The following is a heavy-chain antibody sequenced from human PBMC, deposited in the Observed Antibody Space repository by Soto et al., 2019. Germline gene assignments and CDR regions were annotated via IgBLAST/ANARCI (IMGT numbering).Heavy chain of an antibody. CDR1: GFTFSSSW. J-gene: IGHJ4*02. Sequence: PGGSLRLSCAASGFTFSSSWMDWVRQAPGKGLEWVANINQDGSEKSYVDSVKGRFTISRDNTKNSLYLHMSSLTAEDSALYYCSPSLNYWGQGTLVTVSS. V-gene: IGHV3-7*01. CDR2: INQDGSEK. CDR3: SPSLNY.